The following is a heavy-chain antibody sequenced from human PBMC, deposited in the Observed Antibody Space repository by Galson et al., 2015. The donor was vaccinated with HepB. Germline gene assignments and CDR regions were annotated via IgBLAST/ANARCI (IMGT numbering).Heavy chain of an antibody. CDR1: GGSIISSTNY. D-gene: IGHD2-2*01. CDR2: VYHSGDT. Sequence: ETLSLTCTVSGGSIISSTNYWGWIRQPPGKGLAWIGRVYHSGDTYYNPSLKSRVTISVDRSKNEFSLKLKSVTTADTAVYYCARPRYCSSATCSAAFDSWGQGTLVTVSS. V-gene: IGHV4-39*01. CDR3: ARPRYCSSATCSAAFDS. J-gene: IGHJ4*02.